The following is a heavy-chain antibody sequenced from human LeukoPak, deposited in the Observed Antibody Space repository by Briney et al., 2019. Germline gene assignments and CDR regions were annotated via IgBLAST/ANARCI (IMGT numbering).Heavy chain of an antibody. CDR3: VSNPPTDV. V-gene: IGHV4-34*01. J-gene: IGHJ6*02. CDR1: GGSFSGHY. CDR2: INHSGST. Sequence: SETLSLTCAVYGGSFSGHYWSWIRQPPGKGLEWIGEINHSGSTNYNPSLKSRVTISVDTSKIQFSLKLSSVTAADAAVCYCVSNPPTDVWGQGTTVTVSS.